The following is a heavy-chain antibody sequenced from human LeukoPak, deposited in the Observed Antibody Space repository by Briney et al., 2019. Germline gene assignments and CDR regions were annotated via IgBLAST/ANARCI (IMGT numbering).Heavy chain of an antibody. CDR2: IIPIFGTA. Sequence: SVKVSCKASGGTFSSYAISWVRQAPGQGLEWMGGIIPIFGTANYAQEFQGRVTITADESTSTAYMELSSLRSEDTAVYYCVAAAAAALFDYWGQGALVTVSS. CDR3: VAAAAAALFDY. CDR1: GGTFSSYA. D-gene: IGHD6-13*01. V-gene: IGHV1-69*13. J-gene: IGHJ4*02.